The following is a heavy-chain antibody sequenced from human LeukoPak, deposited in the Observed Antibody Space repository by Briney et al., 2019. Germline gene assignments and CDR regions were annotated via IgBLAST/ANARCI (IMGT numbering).Heavy chain of an antibody. V-gene: IGHV3-7*01. CDR2: MRQDGSEI. D-gene: IGHD2-2*01. CDR1: GFPFNVQT. J-gene: IGHJ3*01. Sequence: GGSLRLSCAASGFPFNVQTMSWVRQAPGKGLDWVASMRQDGSEIYYVDSVKGRFTISRDNPKNSLYLQMNSLRAGDTAVYYCARVVGGRIMDVWGQGTMVTVSS. CDR3: ARVVGGRIMDV.